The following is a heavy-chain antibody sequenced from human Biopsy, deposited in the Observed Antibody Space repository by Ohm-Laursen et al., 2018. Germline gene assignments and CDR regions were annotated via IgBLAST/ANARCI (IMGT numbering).Heavy chain of an antibody. Sequence: SLRLSCAASGFTINSNYMNWARQAPGKGLEWVSVIYTGGITSYADSVKGRFTISRDISRNALYLRMNSLRAEDRGVYYCVRGLADGVHLNWGQGTLVAVSS. CDR1: GFTINSNY. CDR2: IYTGGIT. CDR3: VRGLADGVHLN. J-gene: IGHJ4*02. V-gene: IGHV3-66*01. D-gene: IGHD4-17*01.